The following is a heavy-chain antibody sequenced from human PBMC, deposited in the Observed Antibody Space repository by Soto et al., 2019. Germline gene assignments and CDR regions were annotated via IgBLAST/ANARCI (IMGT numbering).Heavy chain of an antibody. CDR3: VKVSTFYDILTGYYSTNFFDP. J-gene: IGHJ5*02. CDR2: ISSDGDIT. V-gene: IGHV3-64*03. Sequence: GGSLRLSCSDSGFPSSEPSIPLVRQAPGRGLQNVATISSDGDITYYADSVKGRFTISRDNSKNTLYVQMNSLRPEDTAVYYCVKVSTFYDILTGYYSTNFFDPWGQGTLVTVSS. CDR1: GFPSSEPS. D-gene: IGHD3-9*01.